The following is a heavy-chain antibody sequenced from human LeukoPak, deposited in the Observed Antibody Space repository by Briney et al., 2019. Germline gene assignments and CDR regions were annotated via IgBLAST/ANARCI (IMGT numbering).Heavy chain of an antibody. CDR2: INHSGST. Sequence: SSETLSLTCAVYGGSFSGYYWSWIRQPPGKGLEWIGEINHSGSTNYNPSLKSRVTISVDTSKNQFSLKLSSVTAADTAVYYCARGRVRGAVAGTYSHWGQGTLVTVSS. V-gene: IGHV4-34*01. D-gene: IGHD6-19*01. J-gene: IGHJ4*02. CDR1: GGSFSGYY. CDR3: ARGRVRGAVAGTYSH.